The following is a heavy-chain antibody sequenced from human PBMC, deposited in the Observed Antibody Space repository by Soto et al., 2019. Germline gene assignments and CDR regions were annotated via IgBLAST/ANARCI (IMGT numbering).Heavy chain of an antibody. J-gene: IGHJ3*02. Sequence: GGSLRLSCAASGFTFSKYGMSWVRQAPGKGLEWVSAISGSGGSTYYADPVKGRLTISRDNSKNTLYLQMNSLRAEDTAVYYFAKEVAATWVYGACDSWGQGTMGSVS. CDR1: GFTFSKYG. V-gene: IGHV3-23*01. D-gene: IGHD2-15*01. CDR3: AKEVAATWVYGACDS. CDR2: ISGSGGST.